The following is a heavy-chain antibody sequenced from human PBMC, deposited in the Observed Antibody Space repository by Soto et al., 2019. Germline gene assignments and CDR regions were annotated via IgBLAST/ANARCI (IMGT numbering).Heavy chain of an antibody. D-gene: IGHD3-10*01. CDR2: IQDGGSI. Sequence: EVLLEESGGDLVQPGGSLRLSCAASGFSVSNNYMTWVRQVPGKGLAWVSVIQDGGSITYADSVRDRFTISRDSSKNTAFLQMSSLRPEDTAVYFCARGEGSGSNALGQWRQGTLVTVSS. J-gene: IGHJ4*02. V-gene: IGHV3-66*01. CDR1: GFSVSNNY. CDR3: ARGEGSGSNALGQ.